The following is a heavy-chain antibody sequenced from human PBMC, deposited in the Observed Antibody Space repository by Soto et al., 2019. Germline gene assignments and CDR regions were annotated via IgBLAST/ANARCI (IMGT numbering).Heavy chain of an antibody. CDR3: AKAGYCSSATCATRYYYMDV. V-gene: IGHV3-23*01. CDR1: GFTFSSYA. CDR2: ISGSGGST. D-gene: IGHD2-2*01. Sequence: GGSLRLSCASSGFTFSSYAMGWVRQAPGKGLEWVSAISGSGGSTYYADSVKGRFTISRDNSKNTLYLQMNSLRAEDTAVYYCAKAGYCSSATCATRYYYMDVWGKGTTVTVSS. J-gene: IGHJ6*03.